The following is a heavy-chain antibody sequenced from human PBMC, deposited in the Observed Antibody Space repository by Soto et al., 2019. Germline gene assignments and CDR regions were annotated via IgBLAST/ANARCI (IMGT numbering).Heavy chain of an antibody. D-gene: IGHD6-19*01. V-gene: IGHV3-30*18. CDR2: ISYDGSNE. CDR3: AKSLAVAAGWFDP. J-gene: IGHJ5*02. CDR1: GFTVNTYG. Sequence: PGGSLRLSCAASGFTVNTYGMDWVRQAPGKGLEWVAFISYDGSNEYYADSVKGRFAISRDNSKNTVFLQINSLRGEDTAVYYCAKSLAVAAGWFDPWGQGALVTVSS.